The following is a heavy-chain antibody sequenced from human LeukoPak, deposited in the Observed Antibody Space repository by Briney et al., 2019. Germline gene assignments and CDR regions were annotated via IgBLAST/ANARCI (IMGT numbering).Heavy chain of an antibody. CDR3: SRVGSSGWPNYFDS. CDR1: GFTFSTYD. D-gene: IGHD6-19*01. V-gene: IGHV3-13*04. J-gene: IGHJ4*02. CDR2: IGISGDT. Sequence: GGSLRLSCAASGFTFSTYDMHWVRQATGKGLEWVSVIGISGDTYYAGSVKGRFTTSRENAKNSLYLQMNSLTAGDTAVYFCSRVGSSGWPNYFDSWGQGTLVTVSS.